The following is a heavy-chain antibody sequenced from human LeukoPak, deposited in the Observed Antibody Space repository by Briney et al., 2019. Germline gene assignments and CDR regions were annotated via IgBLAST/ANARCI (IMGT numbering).Heavy chain of an antibody. D-gene: IGHD2-15*01. CDR3: ARVSIAGSTIAFDM. CDR1: GFMFSSYW. J-gene: IGHJ3*02. V-gene: IGHV3-7*01. Sequence: GGSLRLSCAASGFMFSSYWMTWVRQAPGKGLEWVANIKQDGSGRHYVDSVKGRFTISKDNAKNSLYLQMDSLRVEDTAVYYCARVSIAGSTIAFDMWGQGTMVTVPS. CDR2: IKQDGSGR.